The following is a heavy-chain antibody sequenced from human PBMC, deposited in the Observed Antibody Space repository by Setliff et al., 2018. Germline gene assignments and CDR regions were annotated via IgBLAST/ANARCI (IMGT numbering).Heavy chain of an antibody. Sequence: PSETLSLTCTVSGGSISSGGYYWSRIRQHPGKGLEWIGYIYYSGSTYYNPSLKSRVTISVDTSKNQFSLKLSSVTAADTAVYYCARDRRIVGARHAFDIWGQGTMVTVSS. CDR2: IYYSGST. D-gene: IGHD1-26*01. CDR1: GGSISSGGYY. V-gene: IGHV4-31*03. CDR3: ARDRRIVGARHAFDI. J-gene: IGHJ3*02.